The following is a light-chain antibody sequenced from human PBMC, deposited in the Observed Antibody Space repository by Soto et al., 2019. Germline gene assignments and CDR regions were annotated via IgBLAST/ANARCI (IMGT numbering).Light chain of an antibody. CDR3: WSYAGNTIFV. CDR1: SSNIGAGYD. V-gene: IGLV1-40*01. J-gene: IGLJ2*01. CDR2: GNI. Sequence: QSVLTQPPSVSGAPGQRVTISCTGSSSNIGAGYDVHWYQQLPGTAPKLLIYGNIKRPSGVPDRFSGSKSGTSASLAITGLQAEDEAYYYCWSYAGNTIFVFGGGTKLTVL.